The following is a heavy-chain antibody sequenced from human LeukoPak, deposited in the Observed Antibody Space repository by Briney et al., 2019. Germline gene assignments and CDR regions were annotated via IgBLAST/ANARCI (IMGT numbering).Heavy chain of an antibody. D-gene: IGHD3-22*01. Sequence: ASVKVSCKVSGYTLTELSMHWVRQAPGKGLEWMGWINAGNGNTKYSQKFQGRVTITRDTSASTAYMELSSLRSEDTAVYYCAREGRPQDSSGYDLWGQGTLVTVSS. CDR1: GYTLTELS. CDR3: AREGRPQDSSGYDL. CDR2: INAGNGNT. V-gene: IGHV1-3*01. J-gene: IGHJ5*02.